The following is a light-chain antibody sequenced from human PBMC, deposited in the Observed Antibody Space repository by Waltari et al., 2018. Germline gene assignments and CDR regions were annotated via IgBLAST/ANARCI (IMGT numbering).Light chain of an antibody. CDR1: SLRSYF. CDR2: GKN. V-gene: IGLV3-19*01. Sequence: SSELTQDPAVSVALGQTVRITCQGDSLRSYFASWYQQKTGQAPVLVMYGKNIRPSGIPDRISGSRSGNTASLTITGTQAEDEADYYCNSRDTNNHWVFGGGTKLTVL. J-gene: IGLJ3*02. CDR3: NSRDTNNHWV.